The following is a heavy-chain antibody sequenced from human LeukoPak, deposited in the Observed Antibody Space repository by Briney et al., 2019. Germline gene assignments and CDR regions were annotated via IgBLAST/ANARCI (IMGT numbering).Heavy chain of an antibody. Sequence: ASVRVSCKASGYTFTGYYMHWVRQAPGQGFEWMGWINLNTGYTNYAQNFQGWVTMTRDTSISTAYMELSRLRSDDTAVYYCARSIAVTGRGSSWWFDHWGQGTLVTVSS. CDR2: INLNTGYT. CDR3: ARSIAVTGRGSSWWFDH. V-gene: IGHV1-2*04. D-gene: IGHD6-19*01. J-gene: IGHJ5*02. CDR1: GYTFTGYY.